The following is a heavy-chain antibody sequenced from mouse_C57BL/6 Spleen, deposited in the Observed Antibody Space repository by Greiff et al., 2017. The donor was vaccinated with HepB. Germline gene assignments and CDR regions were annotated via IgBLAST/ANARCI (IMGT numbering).Heavy chain of an antibody. J-gene: IGHJ4*01. CDR2: IWSGGST. D-gene: IGHD2-5*01. CDR1: GSSLTSYG. Sequence: QVQLKESGPGLVQPSQSLSITCTVSGSSLTSYGVHWVRQSPGKGLEWLGVIWSGGSTDYNAAFISRLSISKDNSKSQVFFKMNSLQADDTAIYYCARKNYSNYDYYAMDYWGQGTSVTVSS. V-gene: IGHV2-2*01. CDR3: ARKNYSNYDYYAMDY.